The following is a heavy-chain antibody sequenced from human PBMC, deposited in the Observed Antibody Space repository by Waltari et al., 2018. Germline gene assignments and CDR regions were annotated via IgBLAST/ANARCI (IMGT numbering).Heavy chain of an antibody. CDR3: ARGSSGD. CDR1: GYTFTGYY. CDR2: INPNSGGT. Sequence: QVQLVQSGAEVKKPGASVKVSCKASGYTFTGYYMHWVRQAPGQGLEWMGWINPNSGGTKYAQKFQGRGTMTRATAISTAYMELSRLRPDDTAVYYCARGSSGDWGQGTLVTVSS. D-gene: IGHD2-2*01. J-gene: IGHJ4*02. V-gene: IGHV1-2*02.